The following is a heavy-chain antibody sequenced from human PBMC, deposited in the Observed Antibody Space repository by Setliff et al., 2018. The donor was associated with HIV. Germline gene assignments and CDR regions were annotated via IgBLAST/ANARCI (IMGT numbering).Heavy chain of an antibody. Sequence: SETLSLTCIVSGYSISSGYHWAWIRQPPGKGLEWIGSLFHSGNTYYTPSVKSRVIISVDTSKNQFSLKLSSVTAADTAVYYCARRGFWSDGRAFDIWGQGTMVTVSS. CDR2: LFHSGNT. J-gene: IGHJ3*02. CDR3: ARRGFWSDGRAFDI. V-gene: IGHV4-38-2*02. D-gene: IGHD3-3*01. CDR1: GYSISSGYH.